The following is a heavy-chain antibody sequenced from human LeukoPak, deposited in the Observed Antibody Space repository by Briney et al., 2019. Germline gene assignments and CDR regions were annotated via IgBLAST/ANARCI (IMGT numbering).Heavy chain of an antibody. CDR3: ASGGIVATLRPFDY. J-gene: IGHJ4*02. V-gene: IGHV1-2*02. CDR1: GYTFTCYY. Sequence: ASVKVSCKASGYTFTCYYMHWVRQAPGQGVEGMGWINPNSGGTNYAQKFQGRVTMTRDTSISTAYMELSRLRSDDTAVYYCASGGIVATLRPFDYWGQGTLVTVSS. D-gene: IGHD5-12*01. CDR2: INPNSGGT.